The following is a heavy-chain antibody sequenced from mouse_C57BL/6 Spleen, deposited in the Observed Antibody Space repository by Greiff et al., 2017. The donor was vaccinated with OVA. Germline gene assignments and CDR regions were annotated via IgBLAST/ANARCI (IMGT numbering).Heavy chain of an antibody. CDR3: AKGDDGYYYY. CDR2: INPSTGGT. Sequence: VQLQQSGPELVKPGASVKISCKASGYSFTGYYMNWVKQSPEKSLEWIGEINPSTGGTTYNQKFKAKATLTVDKSSSTAYMQLKSLTSEDSAVYYCAKGDDGYYYYWGQGTTLTVSS. CDR1: GYSFTGYY. V-gene: IGHV1-42*01. D-gene: IGHD2-3*01. J-gene: IGHJ2*01.